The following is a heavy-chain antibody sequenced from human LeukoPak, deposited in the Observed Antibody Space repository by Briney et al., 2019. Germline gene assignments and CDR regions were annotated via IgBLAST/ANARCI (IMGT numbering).Heavy chain of an antibody. CDR1: GGSISSGSYY. V-gene: IGHV4-39*07. CDR2: IYYSGST. J-gene: IGHJ4*02. CDR3: ARDLGSGFPAPFDY. D-gene: IGHD3-10*01. Sequence: PSETLSLTCTVSGGSISSGSYYWVWIRQPPGKGLEWIGSIYYSGSTYYNPSLKSRVTISVDTSKNQFSLKLSSVTAADTAVYYCARDLGSGFPAPFDYWGQGTLVTVSS.